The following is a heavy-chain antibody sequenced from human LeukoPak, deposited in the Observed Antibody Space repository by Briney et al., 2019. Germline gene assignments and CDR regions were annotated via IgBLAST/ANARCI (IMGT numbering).Heavy chain of an antibody. J-gene: IGHJ5*02. D-gene: IGHD3-10*01. CDR1: GFTFSSYW. V-gene: IGHV3-7*01. CDR2: IKQDGSEK. Sequence: GGSLRLSCAASGFTFSSYWMSWVRQAPGKGLEWVANIKQDGSEKYYVDSVKGRFTISRDNAKNSLYLQMNSLRAEGTAVYYCARTGPSSMVRGVIIPWFDPWGQGTLVTVSS. CDR3: ARTGPSSMVRGVIIPWFDP.